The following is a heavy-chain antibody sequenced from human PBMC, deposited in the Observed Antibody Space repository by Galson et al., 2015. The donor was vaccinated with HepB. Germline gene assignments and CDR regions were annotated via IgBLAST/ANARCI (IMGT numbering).Heavy chain of an antibody. D-gene: IGHD6-13*01. J-gene: IGHJ4*02. CDR1: GFTFSSYA. CDR3: AREDSGYSSSWYYRVEGYFDY. CDR2: ISYDGSNK. Sequence: SLRLSCAASGFTFSSYAMHWVRQAPGKGLEWVAVISYDGSNKYYADSVKGRFTISRDNSKNTLYLQMNSLRAEDTAVYYCAREDSGYSSSWYYRVEGYFDYWGQGTLVTVSS. V-gene: IGHV3-30-3*01.